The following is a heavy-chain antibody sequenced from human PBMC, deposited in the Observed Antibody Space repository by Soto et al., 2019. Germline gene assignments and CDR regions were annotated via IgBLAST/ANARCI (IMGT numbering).Heavy chain of an antibody. CDR3: ARVAY. Sequence: VGSLRLSCESSVFTFSRVSMNWVRHVPGKWLEWVASISSGSSDTWYADSVKGRFIISRDNAQNSLFLQMNTLRPEDTAMYYCARVAYWGPGTQVSVSS. CDR2: ISSGSSDT. CDR1: VFTFSRVS. J-gene: IGHJ4*02. V-gene: IGHV3-21*01.